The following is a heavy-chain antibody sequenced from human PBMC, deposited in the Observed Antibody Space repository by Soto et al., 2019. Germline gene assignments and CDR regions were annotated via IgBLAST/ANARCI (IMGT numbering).Heavy chain of an antibody. D-gene: IGHD4-17*01. CDR1: GFTFRSYW. J-gene: IGHJ4*02. CDR3: IKGGDYFDY. CDR2: INSDGSST. V-gene: IGHV3-74*01. Sequence: PGGSLRLSCAASGFTFRSYWMHWVRQGPGKGLVWVSRINSDGSSTSHADSVKGRFTISRDNAKNTLYLQMNSLRAEDTAVYYCIKGGDYFDYWGQGTLVTVSS.